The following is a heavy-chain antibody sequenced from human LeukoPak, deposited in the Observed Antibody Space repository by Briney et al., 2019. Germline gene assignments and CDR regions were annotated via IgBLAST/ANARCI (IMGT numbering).Heavy chain of an antibody. CDR3: ARSPINLLGAVIPNWLDP. CDR2: INPNDGRT. J-gene: IGHJ5*02. Sequence: ASVKVSCKASGYSFTNYKINWVRQAPGQGLEWMGGINPNDGRTEYAPMSQGRITMTRDTSISTAYMELTRLRLDDTAIYFCARSPINLLGAVIPNWLDPWGQGTLVSVSS. CDR1: GYSFTNYK. V-gene: IGHV1-2*02. D-gene: IGHD3-10*01.